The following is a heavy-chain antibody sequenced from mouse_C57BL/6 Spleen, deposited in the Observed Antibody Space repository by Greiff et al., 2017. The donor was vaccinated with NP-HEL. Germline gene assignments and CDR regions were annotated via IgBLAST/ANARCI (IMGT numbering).Heavy chain of an antibody. Sequence: QVQLKQPGAELVKPGASVKLSCKASGYTFTSYWMHWVKQRPGQGLEWIGMIHPNSGSTNYNEKFKSKATLTVDKSSSTAYMQLSSLTSEDSAVYYCVGYGSSYGYFDVWGTGTTVTVSS. J-gene: IGHJ1*03. V-gene: IGHV1-64*01. CDR2: IHPNSGST. CDR3: VGYGSSYGYFDV. CDR1: GYTFTSYW. D-gene: IGHD1-1*01.